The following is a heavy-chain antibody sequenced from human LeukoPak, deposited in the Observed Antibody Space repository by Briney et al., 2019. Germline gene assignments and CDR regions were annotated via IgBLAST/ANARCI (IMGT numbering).Heavy chain of an antibody. CDR1: GYDFSTYG. D-gene: IGHD6-19*01. J-gene: IGHJ4*02. CDR2: IRPSNGNR. Sequence: RASVKGSCRTSGYDFSTYGITWVRQAPGQGLEYMGWIRPSNGNRNYAQKVQDRVTLTTDTSTSTVYMELRSLRSDDTAVYYCARAFSASKSCDYWGQGTLVTVSS. CDR3: ARAFSASKSCDY. V-gene: IGHV1-18*01.